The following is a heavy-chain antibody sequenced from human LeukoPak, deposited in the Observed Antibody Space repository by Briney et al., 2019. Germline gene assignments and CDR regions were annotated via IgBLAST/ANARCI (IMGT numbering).Heavy chain of an antibody. V-gene: IGHV3-48*03. CDR1: GFTFSSYE. CDR3: ASTHYYDPLFDI. CDR2: IISSGSTI. Sequence: GGSLRLSCTASGFTFSSYEMNWVRQAPGKGLEWVSYIISSGSTIYYADSVKGRFTISRDNAKNSLYLQMNSLRAEDTAVYYCASTHYYDPLFDIWGQGTMVTVSS. J-gene: IGHJ3*02. D-gene: IGHD3-22*01.